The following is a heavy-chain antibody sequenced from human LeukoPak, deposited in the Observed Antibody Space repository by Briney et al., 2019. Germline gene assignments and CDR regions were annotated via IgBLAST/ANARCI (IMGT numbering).Heavy chain of an antibody. Sequence: GASVKVSCKAYAYTFTSYGISWERQVPGQGLQLMGRISAYNGNTNYTQKLQGRVTMTTDTSTSTAYMELRSLRSDDTAVYYCARVEVSYDILTGYYGEADYWGQGTLVTVSS. D-gene: IGHD3-9*01. CDR1: AYTFTSYG. CDR2: ISAYNGNT. V-gene: IGHV1-18*04. CDR3: ARVEVSYDILTGYYGEADY. J-gene: IGHJ4*02.